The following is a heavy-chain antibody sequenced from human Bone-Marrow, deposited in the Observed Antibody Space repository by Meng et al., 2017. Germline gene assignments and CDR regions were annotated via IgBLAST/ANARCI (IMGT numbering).Heavy chain of an antibody. CDR2: IYYSGST. J-gene: IGHJ6*02. Sequence: SETLSLTCTVSGGSISSYYWSWIRQSPGKGLEWIGYIYYSGSTNYNPSLKSRVTISVDTSKNQFSLKLSSVTAADTAVYYCARIAAAGTMSWYYYYGMDVWGQGTTVTVSS. V-gene: IGHV4-59*01. CDR1: GGSISSYY. CDR3: ARIAAAGTMSWYYYYGMDV. D-gene: IGHD6-13*01.